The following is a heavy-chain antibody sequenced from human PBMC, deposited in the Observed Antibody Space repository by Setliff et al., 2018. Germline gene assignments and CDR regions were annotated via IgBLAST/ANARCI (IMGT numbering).Heavy chain of an antibody. CDR2: INHSEST. J-gene: IGHJ6*03. D-gene: IGHD3-3*01. V-gene: IGHV4-34*01. CDR1: GGSFSGYY. Sequence: SETLSLTCAVYGGSFSGYYWSWIRQPPGKGLEWIGEINHSESTNYNPSLKSRVTISVDTSKNQFSLKLSSVTAADTAVYYCARGKSYDFWSGYPNYYYYYMDVWGKGTTVTVSS. CDR3: ARGKSYDFWSGYPNYYYYYMDV.